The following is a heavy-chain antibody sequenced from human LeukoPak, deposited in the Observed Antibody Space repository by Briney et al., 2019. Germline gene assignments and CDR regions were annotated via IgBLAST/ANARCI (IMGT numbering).Heavy chain of an antibody. V-gene: IGHV1-69*10. J-gene: IGHJ5*02. Sequence: VASVKVSCKASGGSFSSNSISWVRQAPGQGLEWMGGIIPIAGVPNYAQKFQDKVTITADESTTTIYMELRSLRSEDTAVYYCARLSPPYCSGGSCPHYNLTWGQGTLVTVSS. CDR1: GGSFSSNS. CDR3: ARLSPPYCSGGSCPHYNLT. D-gene: IGHD2-15*01. CDR2: IIPIAGVP.